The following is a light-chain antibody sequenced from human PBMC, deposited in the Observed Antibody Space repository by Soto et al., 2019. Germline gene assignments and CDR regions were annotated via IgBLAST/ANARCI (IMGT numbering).Light chain of an antibody. CDR3: QKYNNWPPL. J-gene: IGKJ3*01. Sequence: EIVMTQSPATLSVSPGERATLSCRASQSVSSNLAWYQQKPGQAPRILIYGESTRATGIPDRFSGSGSGTEFTLTISRLQSEDFAVYYCQKYNNWPPLFGPGTKVDIK. CDR2: GES. CDR1: QSVSSN. V-gene: IGKV3-15*01.